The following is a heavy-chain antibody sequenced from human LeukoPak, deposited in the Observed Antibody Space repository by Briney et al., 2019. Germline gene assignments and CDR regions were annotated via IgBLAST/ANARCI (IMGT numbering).Heavy chain of an antibody. V-gene: IGHV4-34*01. CDR3: ASAHYGSGTYGMD. CDR2: INHSGST. D-gene: IGHD3-10*01. J-gene: IGHJ4*02. Sequence: SETLSLTCAVYGGSFSGYYWSWIRQPPGKGLEWIGEINHSGSTNYNPSLKSRVTISVDTSKNQFSLKLSSVTAADTAVYYCASAHYGSGTYGMDWGQGTLVTVSS. CDR1: GGSFSGYY.